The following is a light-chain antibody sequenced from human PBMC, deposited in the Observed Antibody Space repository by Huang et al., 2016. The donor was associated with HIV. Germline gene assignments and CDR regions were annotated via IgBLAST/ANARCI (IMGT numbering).Light chain of an antibody. Sequence: DIVLTQSPHSLAVSLGERATINCKSSQSLLYRSNNKNHLVWYQQKPGQPPKLLMYWASTRESGVPDRFSASGCGTDFTLTISSLQAEDVAVYYCQQYYTVPWTFGQGTKVEI. CDR3: QQYYTVPWT. V-gene: IGKV4-1*01. CDR2: WAS. J-gene: IGKJ1*01. CDR1: QSLLYRSNNKNH.